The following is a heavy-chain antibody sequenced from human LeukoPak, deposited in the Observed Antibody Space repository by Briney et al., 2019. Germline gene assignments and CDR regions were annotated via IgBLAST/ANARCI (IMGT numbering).Heavy chain of an antibody. CDR2: IIPIFGTV. D-gene: IGHD3-3*01. CDR1: GGTFSSYA. CDR3: ARAGFGKDAFDI. Sequence: GASVKVSCKASGGTFSSYATTWVRQAPGQGLEWMGGIIPIFGTVNSAQKFQGRVTITADKSTSTAYMELSSLRSEDTAVYYCARAGFGKDAFDIWGQGTMVTVSS. V-gene: IGHV1-69*06. J-gene: IGHJ3*02.